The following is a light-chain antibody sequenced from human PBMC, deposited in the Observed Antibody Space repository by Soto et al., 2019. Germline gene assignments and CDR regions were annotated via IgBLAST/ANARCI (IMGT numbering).Light chain of an antibody. Sequence: DIQLTQSPSFLSASVGDSVTITCRASQGITTYLAWYQQKSEKAPKLLIYVASTLQSGVPSRFSGSGSGTEFAVTISSLQPEDLATYYCQQLYSYPYTFGQGTKLEI. CDR1: QGITTY. CDR3: QQLYSYPYT. CDR2: VAS. J-gene: IGKJ2*01. V-gene: IGKV1-9*01.